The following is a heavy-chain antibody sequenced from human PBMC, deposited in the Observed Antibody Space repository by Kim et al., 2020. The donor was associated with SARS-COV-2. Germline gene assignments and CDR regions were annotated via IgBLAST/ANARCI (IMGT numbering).Heavy chain of an antibody. V-gene: IGHV1-69*13. J-gene: IGHJ6*02. CDR2: IIPIFGTA. CDR1: GGTFSSYA. CDR3: ARVVYVRGIAEGNYYDSSGYYYYYGMDV. Sequence: SVKVSCKASGGTFSSYAISWVRQAPGQGLEWMGGIIPIFGTANYAQKFQGRVTITADESTSTAYMELSSLRSEDTAVYYCARVVYVRGIAEGNYYDSSGYYYYYGMDVWGQGTTVTVSS. D-gene: IGHD3-22*01.